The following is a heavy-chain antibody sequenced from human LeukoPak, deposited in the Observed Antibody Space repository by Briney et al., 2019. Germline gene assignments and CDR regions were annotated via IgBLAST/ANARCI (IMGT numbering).Heavy chain of an antibody. V-gene: IGHV3-30*02. D-gene: IGHD3-10*01. CDR2: IRYDGSNK. CDR3: ARGGVNTMVWGVIRYYYMDV. J-gene: IGHJ6*03. Sequence: PGGSLRLSCATSEFTFSSYGMHWVRQAPGKGLEWVAFIRYDGSNKYYADSVKGRFIISRDNSRNTLYLQMNSLRVEDTAVYYCARGGVNTMVWGVIRYYYMDVWGKGTTVTISS. CDR1: EFTFSSYG.